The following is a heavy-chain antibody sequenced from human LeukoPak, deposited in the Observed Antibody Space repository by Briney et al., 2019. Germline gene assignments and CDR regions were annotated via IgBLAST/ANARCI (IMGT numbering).Heavy chain of an antibody. D-gene: IGHD1-26*01. J-gene: IGHJ4*02. Sequence: ASIQVSCKASGYAFSGAYLHWVRPAPVQGLEWMGWINPKSRGTNYAQKFQVMVTMTRHTSISTAHMALRSLGSDDTAVYYCARGSPQVGPTRVGDYWGQGTLVTVSS. CDR1: GYAFSGAY. V-gene: IGHV1-2*02. CDR3: ARGSPQVGPTRVGDY. CDR2: INPKSRGT.